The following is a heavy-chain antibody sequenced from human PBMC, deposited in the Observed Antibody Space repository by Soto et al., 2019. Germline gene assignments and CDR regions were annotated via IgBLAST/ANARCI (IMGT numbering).Heavy chain of an antibody. D-gene: IGHD6-13*01. J-gene: IGHJ6*02. CDR1: GGSFSGSY. CDR2: IHHSGGT. Sequence: SETLSFTCAVYGGSFSGSYWRWIHQPPVKVMELSGEIHHSGGTNYNPSLKSRVTISVDTSKNQFSLKLSSVTAADTAVYYCARVKGSWYGPYYYYYGMDVWGQGTTVT. CDR3: ARVKGSWYGPYYYYYGMDV. V-gene: IGHV4-34*01.